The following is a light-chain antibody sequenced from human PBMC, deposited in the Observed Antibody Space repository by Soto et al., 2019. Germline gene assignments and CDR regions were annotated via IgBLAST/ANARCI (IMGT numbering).Light chain of an antibody. CDR2: EAS. Sequence: EIVLTQSPATLSLSPGERATLSCRASQSVGNNLAWYQQKPGQAPGLLIYEASPRATGIPARFSGSGSGTDFTLTISSLAPEDFAVYYCQQHAHWPLTFGGGTKVEIK. CDR1: QSVGNN. V-gene: IGKV3-11*01. CDR3: QQHAHWPLT. J-gene: IGKJ4*01.